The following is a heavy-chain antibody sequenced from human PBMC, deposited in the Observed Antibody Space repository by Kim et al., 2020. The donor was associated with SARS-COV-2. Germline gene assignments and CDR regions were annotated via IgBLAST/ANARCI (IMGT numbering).Heavy chain of an antibody. CDR1: GVSISSYY. Sequence: SETPSLTCTVSGVSISSYYWSWIRQPPGKGLEWIGYIYYSGSTNYNPSLKSRVTISVDTSKNQFSLKLSSVTAADTAVYNCARDPTTTDHNWFDPWGQGT. V-gene: IGHV4-59*13. J-gene: IGHJ5*02. CDR2: IYYSGST. CDR3: ARDPTTTDHNWFDP. D-gene: IGHD4-4*01.